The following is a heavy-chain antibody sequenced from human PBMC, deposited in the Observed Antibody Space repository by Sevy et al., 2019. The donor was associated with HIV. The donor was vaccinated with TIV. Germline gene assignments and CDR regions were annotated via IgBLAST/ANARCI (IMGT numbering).Heavy chain of an antibody. D-gene: IGHD2-8*01. J-gene: IGHJ4*02. CDR2: LSFGCGEI. V-gene: IGHV3-23*01. CDR3: AREGCTKPHDY. Sequence: GGSLRLSCAASGFTFSKYSMSWVRQPPGKGLEWVSTLSFGCGEINHADSVKGRFTISRENSKNSLYLQMNNLGAEDTAVYYCAREGCTKPHDYWGQGTLVTVSS. CDR1: GFTFSKYS.